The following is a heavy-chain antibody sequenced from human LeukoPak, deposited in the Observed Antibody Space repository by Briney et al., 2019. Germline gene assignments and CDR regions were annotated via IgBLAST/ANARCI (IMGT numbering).Heavy chain of an antibody. Sequence: SETLSPTCAVYGGSFSGYYWSWIRQPPGKGLEWTGYIYYSGSTNYNPSLKSRVTISVDTSKNQFSLKLSSVTAADTAIYYCARAVSGRFDYWGQGTLVTVSS. D-gene: IGHD6-19*01. CDR1: GGSFSGYY. CDR2: IYYSGST. CDR3: ARAVSGRFDY. V-gene: IGHV4-59*08. J-gene: IGHJ4*02.